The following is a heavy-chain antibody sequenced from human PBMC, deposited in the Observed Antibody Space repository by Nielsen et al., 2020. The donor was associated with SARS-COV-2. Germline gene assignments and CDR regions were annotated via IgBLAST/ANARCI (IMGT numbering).Heavy chain of an antibody. CDR2: INAGNGNT. CDR3: ARRTEGAPLNYDFWSGHSDAFDI. V-gene: IGHV1-3*01. D-gene: IGHD3-3*01. Sequence: WVRQAPGQRLEWMGWINAGNGNTKYSQKFQGRVTITRDTSASTAYMELSSLRSEDTAVYYCARRTEGAPLNYDFWSGHSDAFDIWGQGTTVTVSS. J-gene: IGHJ3*02.